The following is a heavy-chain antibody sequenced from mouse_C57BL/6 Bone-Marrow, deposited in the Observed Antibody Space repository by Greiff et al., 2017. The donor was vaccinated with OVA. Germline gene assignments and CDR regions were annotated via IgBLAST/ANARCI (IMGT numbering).Heavy chain of an antibody. CDR1: GYTFTSYG. D-gene: IGHD1-1*01. CDR3: AREKYYYASSYYFDY. V-gene: IGHV1-81*01. J-gene: IGHJ2*01. CDR2: IYPRSGNT. Sequence: QVQLQQSGAELARPGASVKLSCTASGYTFTSYGISWVKQRTGQGLEWIGEIYPRSGNTYYNEKFKGKATLTADKSSSTAYMELSSLTSEDSAVYFGAREKYYYASSYYFDYWGQGTTLTVSS.